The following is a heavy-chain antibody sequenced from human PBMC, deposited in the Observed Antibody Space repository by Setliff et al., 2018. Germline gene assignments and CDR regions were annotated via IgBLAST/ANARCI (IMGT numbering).Heavy chain of an antibody. CDR3: ARVAWGLEYFQY. J-gene: IGHJ1*01. CDR2: INPKTGDT. D-gene: IGHD7-27*01. Sequence: ASVKVSCKTSGFAFRGYFIHWVRQAPGQGPEWMGWINPKTGDTNYAQKLQGRVTMTRDTSIGTAYMELTSLGSDDTAVYYCARVAWGLEYFQYWGQGTLVTVSS. V-gene: IGHV1-2*02. CDR1: GFAFRGYF.